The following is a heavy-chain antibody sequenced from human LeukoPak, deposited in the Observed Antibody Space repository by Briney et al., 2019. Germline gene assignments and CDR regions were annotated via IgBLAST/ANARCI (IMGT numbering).Heavy chain of an antibody. CDR2: IYYSGST. D-gene: IGHD6-19*01. J-gene: IGHJ4*02. Sequence: SETLSLTCTVSGGSISSSYWSWIRQPPGKGLEWIGDIYYSGSTNYNPSFKSRVAISVDTSKNQFSLRLSSVTAADTAVYYCATWGIAVAGTFDYWGQGTLVTVST. CDR3: ATWGIAVAGTFDY. V-gene: IGHV4-59*08. CDR1: GGSISSSY.